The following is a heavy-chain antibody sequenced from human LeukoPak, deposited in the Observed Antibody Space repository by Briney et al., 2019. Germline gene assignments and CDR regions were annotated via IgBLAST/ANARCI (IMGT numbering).Heavy chain of an antibody. V-gene: IGHV4-30-4*01. J-gene: IGHJ3*02. D-gene: IGHD2-15*01. Sequence: SETLSLTCTVSGASIRSGDYYWSWLRQPPGKGLEWIGYIYDSGSTYYNPSLKRRITVSVHTSENRFSLNLSSVTATDTAVYYCARDCSGGSCYGAFDIWGQGTMVTVSS. CDR3: ARDCSGGSCYGAFDI. CDR2: IYDSGST. CDR1: GASIRSGDYY.